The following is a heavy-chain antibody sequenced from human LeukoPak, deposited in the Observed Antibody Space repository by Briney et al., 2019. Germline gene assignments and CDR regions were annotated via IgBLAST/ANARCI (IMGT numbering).Heavy chain of an antibody. CDR2: IYYSGST. D-gene: IGHD6-6*01. CDR3: ARGDDYSSSSWFDP. J-gene: IGHJ5*02. V-gene: IGHV4-59*01. Sequence: SEALSLTCTVSGGSISSYYWSWIRQPPGKGLEWIGYIYYSGSTNYNPSLKSRVTISVDTSKNQFFLKLSSVTAADTAVYYCARGDDYSSSSWFDPWGQGTLVTVSS. CDR1: GGSISSYY.